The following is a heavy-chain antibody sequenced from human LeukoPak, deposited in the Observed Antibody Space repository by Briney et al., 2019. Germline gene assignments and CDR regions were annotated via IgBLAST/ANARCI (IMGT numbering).Heavy chain of an antibody. V-gene: IGHV1-8*01. J-gene: IGHJ4*02. Sequence: ASVKVSCKASGYTFTSYDTNWVRQATGQGLEWMGWMNPNSGNTGYAQKFQGRVTMTRNTSISTAYMELSSLRSEDTAVYYCARMLVGAAGRNFDYWGQGTLVTVSS. CDR1: GYTFTSYD. CDR3: ARMLVGAAGRNFDY. D-gene: IGHD6-13*01. CDR2: MNPNSGNT.